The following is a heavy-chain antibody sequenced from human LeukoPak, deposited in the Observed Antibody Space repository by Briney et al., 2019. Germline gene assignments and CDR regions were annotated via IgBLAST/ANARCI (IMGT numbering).Heavy chain of an antibody. CDR1: GYTFSGHY. D-gene: IGHD3-9*01. V-gene: IGHV1-18*04. CDR2: ISSYNGNT. Sequence: GASVKVSCKASGYTFSGHYLHWVRQAPGQGLEWMGWISSYNGNTNYAQKLQGRATMTTDTSTSTAYMELRSLRSDDTAVYYCARGSFPSDDILTGPFDNWGQGTLVTVSS. J-gene: IGHJ4*02. CDR3: ARGSFPSDDILTGPFDN.